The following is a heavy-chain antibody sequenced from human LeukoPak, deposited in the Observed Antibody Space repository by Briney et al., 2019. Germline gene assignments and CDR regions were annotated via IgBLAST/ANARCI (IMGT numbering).Heavy chain of an antibody. CDR3: ARDNQMTTVTTLDY. CDR2: ISYDGSNK. J-gene: IGHJ4*02. V-gene: IGHV3-30*04. D-gene: IGHD4-17*01. CDR1: GFTFSSYA. Sequence: GGSVRLSCAASGFTFSSYAMHWVRQAPGKGLEGVAVISYDGSNKYYADSVKGRFTISRDNSKNTLYLQMNSLRAEDTAVYYCARDNQMTTVTTLDYWGQGTLVTVSS.